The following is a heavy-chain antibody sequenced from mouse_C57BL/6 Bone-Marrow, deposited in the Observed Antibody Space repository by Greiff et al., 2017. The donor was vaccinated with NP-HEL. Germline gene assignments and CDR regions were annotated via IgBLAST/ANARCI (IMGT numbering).Heavy chain of an antibody. CDR2: IHPNSGST. V-gene: IGHV1-64*01. J-gene: IGHJ2*01. Sequence: QVQLQQPGAELVKPGASVKLSCKASGYTFTSYWMHWVKQRPGQGLEWIGMIHPNSGSTNYNEKFKSKATLTVDKSSSTAYMQLSILTSEDSAVYYCARRRGNYFDYWGQGTTLTVSS. CDR3: ARRRGNYFDY. CDR1: GYTFTSYW.